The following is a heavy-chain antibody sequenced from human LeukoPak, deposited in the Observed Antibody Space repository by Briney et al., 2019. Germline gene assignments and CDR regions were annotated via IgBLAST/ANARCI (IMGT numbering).Heavy chain of an antibody. CDR2: IYYSGST. D-gene: IGHD6-19*01. J-gene: IGHJ4*02. CDR1: GGSISSYY. CDR3: ARAPRDSSGWYPFDY. Sequence: PSETLSLTCTVSGGSISSYYWSWIRQPPGKGLEWIGYIYYSGSTNYNPSLKSRVTISVDTSKNQFSLKLSSVTAADTAVYYCARAPRDSSGWYPFDYWSQGTLVTVSS. V-gene: IGHV4-59*01.